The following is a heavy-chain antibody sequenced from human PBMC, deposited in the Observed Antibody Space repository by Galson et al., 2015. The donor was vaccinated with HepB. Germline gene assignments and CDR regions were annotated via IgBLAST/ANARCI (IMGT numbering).Heavy chain of an antibody. CDR3: AKEPPGYFDY. CDR1: GFTFSRYD. V-gene: IGHV3-23*01. CDR2: ISGSAGST. J-gene: IGHJ4*02. Sequence: SLRLSCAASGFTFSRYDMNWVRQAPGKGLEWVAVISGSAGSTNYADSVKGRFSISRDNSKNTLYLQMNGLRAEDTAVYYRAKEPPGYFDYWGQGALVTVSS.